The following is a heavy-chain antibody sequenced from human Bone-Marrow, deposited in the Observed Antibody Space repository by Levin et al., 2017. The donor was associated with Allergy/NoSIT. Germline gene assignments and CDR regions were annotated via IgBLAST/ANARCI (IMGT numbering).Heavy chain of an antibody. V-gene: IGHV3-9*01. CDR2: ISWNSGSR. Sequence: LSLTCAASGFPFDDYAMHWVRPAPGKGLEWVSGISWNSGSRGYADSVKGRFTISRDNAKNSLYLQMNSLRPEDTALYYCARDKRAATPYYLDDWGQGTLVTVSS. J-gene: IGHJ4*02. CDR1: GFPFDDYA. D-gene: IGHD2-15*01. CDR3: ARDKRAATPYYLDD.